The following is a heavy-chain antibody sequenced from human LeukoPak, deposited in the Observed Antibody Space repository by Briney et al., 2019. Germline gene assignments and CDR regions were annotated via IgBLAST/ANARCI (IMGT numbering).Heavy chain of an antibody. Sequence: GGSLRLSCAASGFTISSNYMSWVRQAPGKGLEWVAVISYDGSNKYYADSVKGRFTISRDNSKNTLYLQMNSLRAEDTAVYYCAKGGGAAAAPEYFQHWGQGTLVTVSS. V-gene: IGHV3-30-3*01. CDR2: ISYDGSNK. CDR1: GFTISSNY. CDR3: AKGGGAAAAPEYFQH. D-gene: IGHD6-13*01. J-gene: IGHJ1*01.